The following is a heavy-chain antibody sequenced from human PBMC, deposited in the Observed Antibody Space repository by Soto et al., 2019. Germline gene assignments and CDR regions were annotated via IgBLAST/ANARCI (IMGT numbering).Heavy chain of an antibody. D-gene: IGHD4-17*01. J-gene: IGHJ4*02. V-gene: IGHV4-61*01. CDR1: GGSVSSGSYY. CDR2: IYYSGST. Sequence: SETLSLTCTVSGGSVSSGSYYWSWIRQPPGKGLEWIGYIYYSGSTNYNPSLKSRVTISVDTSKNQFSLKLSSVTAADTAVYYCARETQNDYGDYFDYWGQGTQVTVSS. CDR3: ARETQNDYGDYFDY.